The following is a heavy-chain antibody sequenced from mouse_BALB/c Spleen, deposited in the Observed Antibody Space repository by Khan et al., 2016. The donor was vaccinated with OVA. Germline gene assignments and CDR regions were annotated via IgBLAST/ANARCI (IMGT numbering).Heavy chain of an antibody. Sequence: VQLQQSGAELVRPGVSVKISCKGSGYTFTDYAMHWVKQSHAKSLEWIGVISTYYGDASYNQKFKGKATMTVENSSSTAYMELARLTSEDSAIYYCARGSGNSRFAYWGQGTLVTVSA. CDR2: ISTYYGDA. CDR1: GYTFTDYA. J-gene: IGHJ3*01. CDR3: ARGSGNSRFAY. V-gene: IGHV1S137*01. D-gene: IGHD1-3*01.